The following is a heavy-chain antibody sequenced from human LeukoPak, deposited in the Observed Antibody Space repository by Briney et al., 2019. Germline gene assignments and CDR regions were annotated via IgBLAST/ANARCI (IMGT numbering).Heavy chain of an antibody. D-gene: IGHD1-14*01. V-gene: IGHV1-8*01. CDR3: ARDRLTARPMMNWFDP. CDR2: MHPDTGDT. J-gene: IGHJ5*02. Sequence: ASVKVSCKTSGYTFTNNDIHWVRQAPGQALEWMGWMHPDTGDTGYAQKFQGRVIMTRDTSISTAYMELSSLRPDDTAVYYCARDRLTARPMMNWFDPWGQGTLVTVSS. CDR1: GYTFTNND.